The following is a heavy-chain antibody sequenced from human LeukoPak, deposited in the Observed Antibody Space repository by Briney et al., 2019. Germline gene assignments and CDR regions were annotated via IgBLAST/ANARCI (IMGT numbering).Heavy chain of an antibody. CDR3: ARHGTISSESYFDY. V-gene: IGHV4-59*08. CDR1: GGSVSSYY. D-gene: IGHD1-14*01. J-gene: IGHJ4*02. Sequence: PSETLSLTCSVSGGSVSSYYWSWIRQSPGKGLEWIGYIHNSGRTNYNPSLKSRVTGFVDTSKNQISLRLSSVTAADTAVYYCARHGTISSESYFDYWGQGALVTVSS. CDR2: IHNSGRT.